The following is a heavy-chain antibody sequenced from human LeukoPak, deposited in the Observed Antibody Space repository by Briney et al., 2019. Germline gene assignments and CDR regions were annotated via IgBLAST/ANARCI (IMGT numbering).Heavy chain of an antibody. V-gene: IGHV4-39*06. Sequence: SETLSLTCTVSGGSITSYYFYWVWLPQPPGKGREGNGNVYFNGLKYQNPSLKSRDTISGDTYKTQFPQNQTSVADADAVVYYCASIGSQLWRYFDCWGQGNLVTVSS. CDR3: ASIGSQLWRYFDC. CDR1: GGSITSYYFY. CDR2: VYFNGLK. J-gene: IGHJ4*02. D-gene: IGHD5-18*01.